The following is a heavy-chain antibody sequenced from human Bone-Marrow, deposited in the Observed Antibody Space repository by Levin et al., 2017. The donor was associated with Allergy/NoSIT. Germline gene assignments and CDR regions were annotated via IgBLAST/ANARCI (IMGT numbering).Heavy chain of an antibody. D-gene: IGHD2-2*02. CDR3: TKDPVQNLDIPAGVADY. J-gene: IGHJ4*02. V-gene: IGHV3-30*18. CDR2: ISYDGSNK. CDR1: GFTFSTHG. Sequence: GGSLRLSCAASGFTFSTHGMHWARQAPGKGLELLAVISYDGSNKYYVDSVKGRFTISRDNSKNTVHLQMSSLRAEDTGVYYCTKDPVQNLDIPAGVADYWGQGTVVVVSS.